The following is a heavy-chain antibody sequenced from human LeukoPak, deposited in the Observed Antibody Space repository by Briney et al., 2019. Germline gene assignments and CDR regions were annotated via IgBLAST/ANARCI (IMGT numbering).Heavy chain of an antibody. V-gene: IGHV4-34*01. J-gene: IGHJ4*02. Sequence: SETLSLTCAVYGGSFSGYYWSWIRQPPGKGLEWIGETNHSGSTNYNPSLKSRVTISVDTSKTQFSLKLSSVTAADTAVYYCARGGRSSGWRGRGYYFDYWGQGTLVTVSS. CDR1: GGSFSGYY. D-gene: IGHD6-19*01. CDR2: TNHSGST. CDR3: ARGGRSSGWRGRGYYFDY.